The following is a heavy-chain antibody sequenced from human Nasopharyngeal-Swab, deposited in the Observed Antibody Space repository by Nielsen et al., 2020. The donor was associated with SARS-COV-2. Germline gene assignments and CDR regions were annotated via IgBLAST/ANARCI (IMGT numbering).Heavy chain of an antibody. V-gene: IGHV1-8*01. CDR1: GYNFTTYD. Sequence: ASVKVSCKASGYNFTTYDLNWVRQATGQGLEWIGWMNPNSGNTGYAQKFQGRVTMTRKTSLSTAYLELRSLRSDDTAVYYCARGGVGPVGGAIDYWGQGTLVTVSS. D-gene: IGHD1-26*01. CDR2: MNPNSGNT. J-gene: IGHJ4*02. CDR3: ARGGVGPVGGAIDY.